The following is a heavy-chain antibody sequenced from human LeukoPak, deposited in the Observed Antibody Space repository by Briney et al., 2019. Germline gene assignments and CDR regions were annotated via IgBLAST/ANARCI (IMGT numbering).Heavy chain of an antibody. D-gene: IGHD3-3*01. J-gene: IGHJ4*02. V-gene: IGHV4-39*01. CDR2: IYYSGST. CDR1: GGSISSSSYY. CDR3: ARGPVDFWSGLFDY. Sequence: SETLSLTCTVSGGSISSSSYYWGWIRQPPGKGLEWIGSIYYSGSTYYNPSLKSRVTISVDTSKNQFSLKLSSVTAADTAVYYCARGPVDFWSGLFDYWGQGTLVTVPS.